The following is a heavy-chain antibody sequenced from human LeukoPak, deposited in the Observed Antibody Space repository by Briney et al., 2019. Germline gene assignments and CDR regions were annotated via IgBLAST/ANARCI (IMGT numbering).Heavy chain of an antibody. CDR2: IRSKIYSGAT. CDR1: GFTFGDYA. D-gene: IGHD3-10*01. J-gene: IGHJ4*02. V-gene: IGHV3-49*04. CDR3: FPGRRFGDPTSDY. Sequence: PGGSLRLSCTASGFTFGDYAMSWVRQVPGKGLEWVGFIRSKIYSGATEYAASVKGRFTISRDDSKRIAYLQMNSLETEDTAVYYCFPGRRFGDPTSDYWGQGTLVTVSS.